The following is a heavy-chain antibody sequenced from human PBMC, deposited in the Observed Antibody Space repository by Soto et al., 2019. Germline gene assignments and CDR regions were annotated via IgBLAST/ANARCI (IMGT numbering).Heavy chain of an antibody. CDR1: GYTFTSYA. CDR3: ASDLDRLDYYDSSGYYDAFDI. V-gene: IGHV1-3*01. CDR2: INAGNGNT. Sequence: GASVKVSCKASGYTFTSYAMHWVRQAPGQRLEWMGWINAGNGNTKYSQKFRGRVTITRDTSASTAYMELSSLRSEDTAVYYCASDLDRLDYYDSSGYYDAFDIWGQGTMVTVSS. D-gene: IGHD3-22*01. J-gene: IGHJ3*02.